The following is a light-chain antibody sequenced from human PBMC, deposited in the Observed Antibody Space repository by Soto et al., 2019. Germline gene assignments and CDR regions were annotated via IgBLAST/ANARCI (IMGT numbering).Light chain of an antibody. CDR2: DVS. J-gene: IGLJ2*01. CDR1: SSDVGGYNY. V-gene: IGLV2-14*01. CDR3: SSYTNSSPLVV. Sequence: QSALTQPASVSGYPGQSITISCTGTSSDVGGYNYVSWYQQHPGKAPKLMIYDVSNRPSGVSNRFSGSKSGNTASLTISGLQAEDEADYYCSSYTNSSPLVVFGGGTKLTV.